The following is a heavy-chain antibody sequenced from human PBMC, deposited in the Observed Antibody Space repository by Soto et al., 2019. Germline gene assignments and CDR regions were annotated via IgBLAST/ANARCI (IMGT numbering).Heavy chain of an antibody. Sequence: PSETLSLTCTVSGGSISSGGYYWSWIRQHPGKSLEWIGYIYYSGSTYYNPSLKSRVTISVDTSKNQFSLKLSSVTAADTAVYYCARGRTSSTTPGDYWGQGTLVTVSS. D-gene: IGHD1-26*01. CDR1: GGSISSGGYY. J-gene: IGHJ4*02. V-gene: IGHV4-31*03. CDR2: IYYSGST. CDR3: ARGRTSSTTPGDY.